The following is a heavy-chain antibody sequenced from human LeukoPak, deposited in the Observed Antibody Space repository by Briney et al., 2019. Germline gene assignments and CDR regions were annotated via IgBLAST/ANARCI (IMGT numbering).Heavy chain of an antibody. J-gene: IGHJ3*02. CDR1: GFTFSSYG. D-gene: IGHD3-10*01. CDR2: ISYDGSNK. Sequence: PGRSLRLSCAASGFTFSSYGMHWVRQAPGKGLEWGAVISYDGSNKYFADSVKGRFTISRDNAKNSLYLQINSLRAEDTALYYCARDSYWLGGTIGAFDIWGQGTMVTVSS. V-gene: IGHV3-30*03. CDR3: ARDSYWLGGTIGAFDI.